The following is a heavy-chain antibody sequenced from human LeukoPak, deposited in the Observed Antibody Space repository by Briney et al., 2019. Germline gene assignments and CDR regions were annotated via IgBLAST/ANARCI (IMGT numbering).Heavy chain of an antibody. J-gene: IGHJ6*02. CDR1: GFTFSSYS. CDR3: AREGLWFGELLLGSYGMDV. D-gene: IGHD3-10*01. V-gene: IGHV3-21*01. CDR2: ISSSSSYI. Sequence: PGGSLRLSCAASGFTFSSYSMIWVRQAPGKGLEWVSSISSSSSYIYYADSVKGRFTISRDNAKNSLYLQMNSLRAEDTAVYYCAREGLWFGELLLGSYGMDVWGQGTTVTVSS.